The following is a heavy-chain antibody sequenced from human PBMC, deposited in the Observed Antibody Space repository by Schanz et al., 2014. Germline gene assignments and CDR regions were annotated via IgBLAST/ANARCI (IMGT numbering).Heavy chain of an antibody. Sequence: QVHLVQSGAEVKKPGSSVKVSCKASGGTFSSDTFSWVRQAPGQGLEWMGRIVPIAGITNYAQRFQGRVTITADKSSDTAYMELSSLRSEDTAVYYCAREVGLYDRGWFDPWSQGTLVTVSS. V-gene: IGHV1-69*08. CDR3: AREVGLYDRGWFDP. CDR1: GGTFSSDT. J-gene: IGHJ5*02. CDR2: IVPIAGIT. D-gene: IGHD3-22*01.